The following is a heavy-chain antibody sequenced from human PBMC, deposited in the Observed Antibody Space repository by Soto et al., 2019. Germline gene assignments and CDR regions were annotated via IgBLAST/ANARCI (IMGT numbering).Heavy chain of an antibody. CDR2: INPNSGGT. CDR1: GYTFTSYA. CDR3: ARSTHYYYIMDV. Sequence: GASVKVSCKASGYTFTSYAMHWVRQAPGQGLEWMGWINPNSGGTNYAQKFQGWVTMTRDTSISTAYMELSRLRSDDTAVYYCARSTHYYYIMDVWGQGTTVTVSS. J-gene: IGHJ6*02. V-gene: IGHV1-2*04.